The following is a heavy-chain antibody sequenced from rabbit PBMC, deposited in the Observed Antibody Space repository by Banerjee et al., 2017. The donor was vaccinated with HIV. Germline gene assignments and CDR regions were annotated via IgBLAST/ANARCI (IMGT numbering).Heavy chain of an antibody. D-gene: IGHD8-1*01. CDR2: IYGGSSGST. Sequence: QSLEESGGDLVKPGASLTLTCTASGFSFTSSYYMCWVRQAPGKGLEWIACIYGGSSGSTYYASWAKGRFTISKTSSTTVTLQMTSLTAADTATYFCARSDSYAAGITYLFNLWGPGTLVTVS. CDR3: ARSDSYAAGITYLFNL. CDR1: GFSFTSSYY. V-gene: IGHV1S40*01. J-gene: IGHJ4*01.